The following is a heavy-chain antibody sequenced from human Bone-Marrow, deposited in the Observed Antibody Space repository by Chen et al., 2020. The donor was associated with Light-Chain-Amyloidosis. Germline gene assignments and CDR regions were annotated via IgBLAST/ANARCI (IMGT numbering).Heavy chain of an antibody. D-gene: IGHD4-17*01. CDR1: GFTFDDFV. CDR2: INWNGGST. V-gene: IGHV3-20*04. CDR3: VRGTVTTRYFDY. Sequence: EVQLVESGGGVVRPGGSLRLSCAASGFTFDDFVMSWVRPVPGKGLEWVSGINWNGGSTGYAASVKGRFTVSRDNAKNSLYLEMNSLRAEDTALYYCVRGTVTTRYFDYWGQGILVTVSS. J-gene: IGHJ4*02.